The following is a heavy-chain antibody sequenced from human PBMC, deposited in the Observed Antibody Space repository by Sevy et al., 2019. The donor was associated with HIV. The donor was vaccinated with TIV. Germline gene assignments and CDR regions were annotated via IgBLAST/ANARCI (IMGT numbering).Heavy chain of an antibody. CDR1: GYTFTNYY. Sequence: ASVKVACKASGYTFTNYYMHWVRQAPGQGLEWMGIINPSGGSTSYAQKFQGRLTMTRDTSTSTVYMELNSLRSEDTAVYYCARDHTVIGSNWYGAFDIWGQGTMVTVSS. J-gene: IGHJ3*02. CDR3: ARDHTVIGSNWYGAFDI. CDR2: INPSGGST. D-gene: IGHD6-13*01. V-gene: IGHV1-46*01.